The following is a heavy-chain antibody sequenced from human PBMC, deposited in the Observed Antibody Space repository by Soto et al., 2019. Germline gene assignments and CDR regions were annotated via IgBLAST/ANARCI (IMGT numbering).Heavy chain of an antibody. CDR1: GYTFTSYG. Sequence: ASVKVSCKASGYTFTSYGISWVRQDPGKGLEWMGWISAYNGNTNYAQKFQGRVTITADESTSTAYMELSSLRSEDTAVYYCARDRYSYGAPHYYYGMDVWGQGTTVTVSS. CDR3: ARDRYSYGAPHYYYGMDV. J-gene: IGHJ6*02. D-gene: IGHD5-18*01. CDR2: ISAYNGNT. V-gene: IGHV1-18*01.